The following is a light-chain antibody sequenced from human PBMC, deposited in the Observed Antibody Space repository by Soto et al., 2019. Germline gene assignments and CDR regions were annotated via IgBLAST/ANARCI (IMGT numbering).Light chain of an antibody. CDR1: QSVSSN. V-gene: IGKV3-15*01. J-gene: IGKJ5*01. Sequence: EVVMTQSPATLSVSPGERATLSCRSSQSVSSNLAWYQQKPGQAPRLLIYGASNRATGIPPRFSGSGSGTEFTLTISSLQSEDFAVYYCQQDNNWPPITFGQGTRLEIK. CDR3: QQDNNWPPIT. CDR2: GAS.